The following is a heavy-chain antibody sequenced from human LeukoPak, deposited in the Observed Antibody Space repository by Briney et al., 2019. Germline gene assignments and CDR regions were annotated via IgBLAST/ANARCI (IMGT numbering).Heavy chain of an antibody. CDR2: IYYSGST. V-gene: IGHV4-59*06. CDR1: GGSFSGYY. D-gene: IGHD3-10*01. J-gene: IGHJ4*02. Sequence: SETLSLTCAVYGGSFSGYYWSWIRQPPGKGLEWIGYIYYSGSTYYNPSLKSRVTISVDTSKNQFSLKLSSVTAADTAVYYCAGGGSGRPYYFDYWGQGTLVTVSS. CDR3: AGGGSGRPYYFDY.